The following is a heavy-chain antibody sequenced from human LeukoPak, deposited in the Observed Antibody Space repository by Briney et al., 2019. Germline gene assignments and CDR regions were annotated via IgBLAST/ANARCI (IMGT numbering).Heavy chain of an antibody. Sequence: PGGSLRLSCAASGFTISGYWMHWVRQAPGKGLEWVSIIYSGGHTDYADSVKGRFTISRDNSKNTLYLQMNSLRAEDTAVYYCARRLEYSGSKGVFDYWGQGTLVTVSS. V-gene: IGHV3-66*01. D-gene: IGHD1-26*01. J-gene: IGHJ4*02. CDR3: ARRLEYSGSKGVFDY. CDR2: IYSGGHT. CDR1: GFTISGYW.